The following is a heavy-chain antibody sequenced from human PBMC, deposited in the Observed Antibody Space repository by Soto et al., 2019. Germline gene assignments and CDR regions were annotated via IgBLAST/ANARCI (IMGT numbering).Heavy chain of an antibody. CDR3: ARASGTIAAAALLDY. Sequence: SETLSLTCAVYGGSFSGYYWSWIRQPPGKGLEWIGEINHSGSTNYNPSLKSRVTISVDTSKNQFSLKLTSVTAADTAVFYCARASGTIAAAALLDYWGQGTLVTVSS. CDR2: INHSGST. J-gene: IGHJ4*02. D-gene: IGHD6-13*01. CDR1: GGSFSGYY. V-gene: IGHV4-34*01.